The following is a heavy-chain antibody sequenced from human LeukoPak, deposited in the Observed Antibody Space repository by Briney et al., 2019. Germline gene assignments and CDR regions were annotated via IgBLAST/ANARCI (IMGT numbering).Heavy chain of an antibody. CDR2: INYSGST. Sequence: SETLPLTCTVSGGSISISNYYWAWMRQPPGKGLEWIASINYSGSTYYNPSLRSRVTTSVDTSKNQFSLKVSSVTAADTAVYYCASYMVAAGTKYYFDHWGQGTLVTVSS. J-gene: IGHJ4*02. CDR1: GGSISISNYY. D-gene: IGHD6-13*01. V-gene: IGHV4-39*01. CDR3: ASYMVAAGTKYYFDH.